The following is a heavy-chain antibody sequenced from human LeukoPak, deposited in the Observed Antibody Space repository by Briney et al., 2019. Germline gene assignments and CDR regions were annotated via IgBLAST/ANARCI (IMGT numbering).Heavy chain of an antibody. Sequence: SVKVSCKASGYTFTGYYMHWVRQAPGQGLEWMGGIIPIFGTANYAQKFQGRVTITADESTSTAYMELSSLRSEDTAVYYCAGDYDSSGYYYDYWGQGTLVTVSS. CDR3: AGDYDSSGYYYDY. CDR2: IIPIFGTA. D-gene: IGHD3-22*01. V-gene: IGHV1-69*13. CDR1: GYTFTGYY. J-gene: IGHJ4*02.